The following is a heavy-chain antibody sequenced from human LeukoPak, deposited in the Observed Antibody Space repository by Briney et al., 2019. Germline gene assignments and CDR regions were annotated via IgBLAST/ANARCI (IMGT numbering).Heavy chain of an antibody. D-gene: IGHD5-24*01. J-gene: IGHJ4*02. CDR3: ARDRRDGYNQYYFDY. Sequence: GGSLRLSCAASGFTVSSNYMSWVRQAPGKGLEWVSVIYSGGSTYYADSVKGRFTISRDNSKNTLYLQMNSLRAEDTAVYYCARDRRDGYNQYYFDYWGQGTLVTVSS. CDR2: IYSGGST. V-gene: IGHV3-53*01. CDR1: GFTVSSNY.